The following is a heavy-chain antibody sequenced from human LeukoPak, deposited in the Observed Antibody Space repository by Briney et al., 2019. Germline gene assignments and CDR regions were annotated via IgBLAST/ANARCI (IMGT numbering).Heavy chain of an antibody. CDR2: IIPIFGTA. CDR1: GGTFSSYA. CDR3: ARDWSVPAATYYYYGMDV. V-gene: IGHV1-69*06. Sequence: SVKVSCKASGGTFSSYAISWVRQAPGQGLEWMGGIIPIFGTANYAQKFQGRVTITADKSTSTAYMELSSLRSEDTAVYYCARDWSVPAATYYYYGMDVWGKGTSVTVSS. J-gene: IGHJ6*04. D-gene: IGHD2-2*01.